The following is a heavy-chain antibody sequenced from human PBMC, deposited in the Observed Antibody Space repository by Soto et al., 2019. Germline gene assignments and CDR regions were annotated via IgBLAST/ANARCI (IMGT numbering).Heavy chain of an antibody. J-gene: IGHJ3*01. CDR2: ISGDGSST. V-gene: IGHV3-74*01. CDR3: ARSLPGTYGAFDL. D-gene: IGHD1-7*01. CDR1: EFTFRSYW. Sequence: GGSLRLSCAASEFTFRSYWMHWVRQSPGKGLVWVSRISGDGSSTNYADSVKGRFTISRDNAKNTVYLQIDSLRAEDTAVYYCARSLPGTYGAFDLWGQGAMVTVSS.